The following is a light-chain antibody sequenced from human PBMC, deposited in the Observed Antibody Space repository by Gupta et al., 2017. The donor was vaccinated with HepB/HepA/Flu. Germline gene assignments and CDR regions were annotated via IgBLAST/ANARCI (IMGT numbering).Light chain of an antibody. J-gene: IGLJ1*01. CDR1: PLPKQH. Sequence: DLTQPPSVSVSPGQPARITCSGDPLPKQHAYWYQQKPGPAPVLVIYKGNERPSGIPERFSGSTSGTTVTLTISGVQAEDEADYYCQSADSSTTSYVFGTGTKVTVL. CDR2: KGN. V-gene: IGLV3-25*03. CDR3: QSADSSTTSYV.